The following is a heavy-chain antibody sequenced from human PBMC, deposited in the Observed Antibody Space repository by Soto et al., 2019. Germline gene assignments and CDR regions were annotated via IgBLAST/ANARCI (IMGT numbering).Heavy chain of an antibody. Sequence: LSLTCAVSGYPITSGYYWGWIRQPPGKGLEWIGSIYHSGTYYSPSLKSRVTMPIDTSKNRFSLKLNSVTAADTAVYFCARKLITSTTKGDTNWFDPWGQGTLVTVSS. CDR1: GYPITSGYY. D-gene: IGHD2-21*02. CDR3: ARKLITSTTKGDTNWFDP. J-gene: IGHJ5*02. V-gene: IGHV4-38-2*01. CDR2: IYHSGT.